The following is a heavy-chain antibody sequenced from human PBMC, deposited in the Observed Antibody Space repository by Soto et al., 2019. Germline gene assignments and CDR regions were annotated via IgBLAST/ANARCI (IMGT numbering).Heavy chain of an antibody. V-gene: IGHV4-4*07. CDR3: ASDTRLEGATVGLYDF. Sequence: QVRLQESGPGHVRLSETLSLTCSVSGGSISSYYWSWVRQPAGKGPEWIGRIYSNGDTDYTSSLKSRVTMSIDTSKNQFSLKLSSVTAADTAVYYCASDTRLEGATVGLYDFWGQGTLVTVSS. D-gene: IGHD1-26*01. CDR2: IYSNGDT. J-gene: IGHJ4*02. CDR1: GGSISSYY.